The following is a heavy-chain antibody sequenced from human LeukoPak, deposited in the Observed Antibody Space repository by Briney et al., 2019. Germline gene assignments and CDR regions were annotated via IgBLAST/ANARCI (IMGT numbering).Heavy chain of an antibody. CDR3: AREARYGGYYYYYYMDV. CDR2: IIPIFGTA. V-gene: IGHV1-69*05. CDR1: GYTFTGYY. J-gene: IGHJ6*03. D-gene: IGHD3-16*02. Sequence: SVKVSCKSSGYTFTGYYMHWVRQAPGQGLEWMGRIIPIFGTANYAQKFQGRVTITTDESTSTAYMELSSLRSEDTAVYYCAREARYGGYYYYYYMDVWGKGTTVTVSS.